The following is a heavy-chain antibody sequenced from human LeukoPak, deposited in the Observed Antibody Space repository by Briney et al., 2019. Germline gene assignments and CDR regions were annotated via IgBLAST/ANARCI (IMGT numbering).Heavy chain of an antibody. CDR3: ARSNYYDSSGFDY. D-gene: IGHD3-22*01. Sequence: PSETLSLTCAGYGGSFSGYYWSWIRQPPGKGLEWIGEINHSGSTNYNPSLKSRVTISVDTSKNQFSLKLSSVTAADTAVYYCARSNYYDSSGFDYWGQGTPVTVSS. CDR1: GGSFSGYY. V-gene: IGHV4-34*01. CDR2: INHSGST. J-gene: IGHJ4*02.